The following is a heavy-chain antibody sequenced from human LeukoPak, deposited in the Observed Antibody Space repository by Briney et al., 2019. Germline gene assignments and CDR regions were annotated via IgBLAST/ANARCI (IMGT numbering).Heavy chain of an antibody. Sequence: PSGGSLRLSCAASGFTFSSYWMHWVRQAPGKGLVWVSRINSDGSSTSYADSVKGRFTISRDNAKNTLYLQMNSLRAEDTAVYYCAITRQLWRPIDYWGQGTLVTVSS. CDR3: AITRQLWRPIDY. CDR2: INSDGSST. CDR1: GFTFSSYW. J-gene: IGHJ4*02. D-gene: IGHD5-18*01. V-gene: IGHV3-74*01.